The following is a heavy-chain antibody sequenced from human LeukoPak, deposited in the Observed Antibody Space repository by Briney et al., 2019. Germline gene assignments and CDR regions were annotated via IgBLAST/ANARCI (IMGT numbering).Heavy chain of an antibody. V-gene: IGHV1-46*01. D-gene: IGHD3-16*01. J-gene: IGHJ4*02. CDR3: ARLFGDYDDTIRSSYWHGHLDY. CDR1: GYPFTGNY. Sequence: GASVKVSCATSGYPFTGNYINWLRQAPGQGLEWLGLIDPDRRTTVYAQKFQGRVATTGDMSTSTVYMELRSLRSEDTAVYFCARLFGDYDDTIRSSYWHGHLDYWGQGALVLVSS. CDR2: IDPDRRTT.